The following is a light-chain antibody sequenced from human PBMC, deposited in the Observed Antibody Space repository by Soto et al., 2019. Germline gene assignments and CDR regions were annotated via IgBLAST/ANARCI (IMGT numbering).Light chain of an antibody. Sequence: EILLTQSPGTLSLSPGEIATLSCRASQSVNSRLAWYQQKPGQAPRLLISGASNRATGIPDRFSGSGSGTDFTLTISRLEPEDVALYFCQQYVGSPITFGQGTRLEIK. V-gene: IGKV3-20*01. CDR2: GAS. CDR1: QSVNSR. CDR3: QQYVGSPIT. J-gene: IGKJ5*01.